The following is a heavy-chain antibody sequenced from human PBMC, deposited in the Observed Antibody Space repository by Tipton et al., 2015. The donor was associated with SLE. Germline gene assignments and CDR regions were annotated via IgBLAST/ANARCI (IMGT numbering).Heavy chain of an antibody. Sequence: LRLSCTVSGGSISSGGYYWSWIRQHPGKGLEWIGYIYYSGSTYYNPSLKSRVTISVDTSKNQFSLKLSSVTAADTAVYYCARAAFEGHCSSTSGSPGPFDYWGQGTLVTVSS. D-gene: IGHD2-2*01. J-gene: IGHJ4*02. CDR1: GGSISSGGYY. CDR2: IYYSGST. CDR3: ARAAFEGHCSSTSGSPGPFDY. V-gene: IGHV4-31*03.